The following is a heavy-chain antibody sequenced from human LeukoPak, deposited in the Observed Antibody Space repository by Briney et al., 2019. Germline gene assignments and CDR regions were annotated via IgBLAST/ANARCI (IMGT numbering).Heavy chain of an antibody. V-gene: IGHV1-18*01. CDR1: GYTFTSYG. J-gene: IGHJ5*02. D-gene: IGHD3-16*02. CDR3: ARDNSVGDIAWWFDP. Sequence: GASVKVSCKASGYTFTSYGISWVRQAPGQGLEWMGYIITYNGNTNYAQKLQGRVTMTTDTSTSTAYMELRSLRSDDTAVYYCARDNSVGDIAWWFDPWGQGTLVTVSS. CDR2: IITYNGNT.